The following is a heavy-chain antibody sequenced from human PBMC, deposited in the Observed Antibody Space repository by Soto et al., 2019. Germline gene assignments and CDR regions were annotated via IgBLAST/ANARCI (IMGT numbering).Heavy chain of an antibody. CDR2: IYYSGST. J-gene: IGHJ6*03. V-gene: IGHV4-59*07. D-gene: IGHD3-3*01. CDR3: ARGANYDFWSPYYYYYMDV. Sequence: SDTLSLTCTVSGSSISSYYWCWIRQPPGKGLEWIGYIYYSGSTNYNPSLKSRVTISVDTSKNQFSLKLSSVTAADTAVYYCARGANYDFWSPYYYYYMDVWGKGTTVT. CDR1: GSSISSYY.